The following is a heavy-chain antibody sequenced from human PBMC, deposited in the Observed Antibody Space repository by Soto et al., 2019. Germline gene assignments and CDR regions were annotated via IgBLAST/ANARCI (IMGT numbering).Heavy chain of an antibody. V-gene: IGHV4-59*01. CDR3: AKDWELCSITSCSALNSKWFGP. Sequence: SETLSLTCTVSGGSISSYYWSWIRQPPGKGLEWIGYIYYSGSTNYNPSLKSRVTISVDTSKNQFSLKLSSVTAADTALYYCAKDWELCSITSCSALNSKWFGPWGQGTLVTVSS. CDR1: GGSISSYY. CDR2: IYYSGST. D-gene: IGHD2-2*01. J-gene: IGHJ5*02.